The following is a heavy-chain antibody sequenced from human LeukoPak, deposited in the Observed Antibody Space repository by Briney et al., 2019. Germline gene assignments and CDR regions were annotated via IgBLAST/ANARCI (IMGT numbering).Heavy chain of an antibody. V-gene: IGHV4-59*01. CDR3: ARVVSEYDFWSGYKYYFDY. D-gene: IGHD3-3*01. J-gene: IGHJ4*02. Sequence: SETLSLTCTVSGGSISSYYWGWIRQPPGKGLEWIGYIYYSGSTNYNPSLKSRVTISVDTSKNQFSLKLSSVTAADTAVYYCARVVSEYDFWSGYKYYFDYWGQGTLVTVSS. CDR2: IYYSGST. CDR1: GGSISSYY.